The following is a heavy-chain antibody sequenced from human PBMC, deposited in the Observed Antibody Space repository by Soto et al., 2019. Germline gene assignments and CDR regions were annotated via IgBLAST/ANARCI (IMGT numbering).Heavy chain of an antibody. D-gene: IGHD3-3*01. Sequence: QVQLQESGPGLVKPSQTLSLTCTVSGGSISSGDYYWSWIRQPPGKGLEWIGYIYYSGSTYYNPSLKCRVTISVDTSKNQFSLKLSSVTAADTAVYYCARSFGVVANTLDYWGQGTLVTVSS. CDR2: IYYSGST. J-gene: IGHJ4*02. CDR3: ARSFGVVANTLDY. CDR1: GGSISSGDYY. V-gene: IGHV4-30-4*01.